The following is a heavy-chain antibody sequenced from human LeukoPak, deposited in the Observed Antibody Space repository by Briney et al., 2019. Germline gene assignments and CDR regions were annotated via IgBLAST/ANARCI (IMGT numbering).Heavy chain of an antibody. CDR3: ARLAPVRNWFDP. Sequence: SETLSLTCTVSGGSISSSSYYWGWIRQPPGKGLEWIGSIYYSGSTYYNLSLKSRVTISVDTSKNQFSLKLSSVTAADTAVYYCARLAPVRNWFDPWGQGTLVTVSS. D-gene: IGHD1-1*01. V-gene: IGHV4-39*07. CDR2: IYYSGST. CDR1: GGSISSSSYY. J-gene: IGHJ5*02.